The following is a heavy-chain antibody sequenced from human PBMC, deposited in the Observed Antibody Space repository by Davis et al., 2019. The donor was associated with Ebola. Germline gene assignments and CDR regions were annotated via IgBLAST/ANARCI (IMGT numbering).Heavy chain of an antibody. D-gene: IGHD3-16*01. CDR3: TRADYTRYFDH. J-gene: IGHJ4*02. Sequence: SETLSLTCTVSGGSISSYYWSWIRQPPGKGLEWIGYIFHSGTTDYNPSLKSRVTISVDTSKNEYSLSLNSVTAADTAVYYCTRADYTRYFDHWGRGTVVTVSP. CDR2: IFHSGTT. V-gene: IGHV4-59*12. CDR1: GGSISSYY.